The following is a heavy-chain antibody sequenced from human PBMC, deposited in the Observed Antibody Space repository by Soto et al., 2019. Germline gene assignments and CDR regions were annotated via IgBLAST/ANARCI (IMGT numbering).Heavy chain of an antibody. CDR3: AKVPTRGGSGWFYYYYGMDV. V-gene: IGHV3-23*01. CDR1: GFTFSSYA. Sequence: VGSLRLSCAASGFTFSSYAMSWVRQAPGKGLEWVSAISGSGGSTYYADSVKGRFTISRDNSKNTLYLQMNSLRAEDTAVYYCAKVPTRGGSGWFYYYYGMDVWGHGTTVTAP. CDR2: ISGSGGST. J-gene: IGHJ6*02. D-gene: IGHD6-19*01.